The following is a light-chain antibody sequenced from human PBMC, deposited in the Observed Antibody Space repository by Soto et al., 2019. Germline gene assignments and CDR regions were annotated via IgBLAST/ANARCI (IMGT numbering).Light chain of an antibody. V-gene: IGLV2-11*01. Sequence: QSALTQPRSVSGSPGQSVTISCTGTGSDVGGYNYVSWYQQHPGKAPKLMIYDVTKRPSGVPDRFSGSKSGSTASLTISGLQAEDVADYYCCSYAGSNTLLFGGGTKVTVL. CDR2: DVT. J-gene: IGLJ2*01. CDR3: CSYAGSNTLL. CDR1: GSDVGGYNY.